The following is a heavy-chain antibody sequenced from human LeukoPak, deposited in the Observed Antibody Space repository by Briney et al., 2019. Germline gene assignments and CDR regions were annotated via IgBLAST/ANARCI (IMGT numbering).Heavy chain of an antibody. CDR1: GFKFGDYG. CDR2: IRRAANDGTR. Sequence: GGSLRLSCTASGFKFGDYGLSWVRQAPGKGLEWIGFIRRAANDGTREYATSLRGRFTISRDDSKSIAYLQIDGLQVEDTALYYCTRADGDYDHHFFDYWGQGTQVIVSS. V-gene: IGHV3-49*04. CDR3: TRADGDYDHHFFDY. D-gene: IGHD4-17*01. J-gene: IGHJ4*02.